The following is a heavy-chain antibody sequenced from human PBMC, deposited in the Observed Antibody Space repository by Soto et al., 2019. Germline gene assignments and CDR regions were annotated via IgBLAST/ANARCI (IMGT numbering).Heavy chain of an antibody. Sequence: QVQLQESGPGLVKPSQTLSLTCSVSGESISSGGYYWSWIRHHPGKGLEWIGYIYDSESAYYKPSLKSRVTISMDTSKNHFAMRLSSVTAADTAVYYGARASSSSSAADYWGQGALATVSS. D-gene: IGHD6-6*01. CDR1: GESISSGGYY. CDR2: IYDSESA. V-gene: IGHV4-31*03. J-gene: IGHJ4*02. CDR3: ARASSSSSAADY.